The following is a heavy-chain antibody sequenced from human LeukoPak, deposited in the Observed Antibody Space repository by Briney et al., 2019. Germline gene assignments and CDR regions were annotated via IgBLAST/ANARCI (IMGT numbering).Heavy chain of an antibody. J-gene: IGHJ5*02. CDR3: VRDRTLGVRDGFILA. V-gene: IGHV3-48*01. Sequence: GSLRLSCAASGFTLSDHYIDWVRQAPGKGLEWLSYISGSSSAIYYADSVQGRFTISRDNAKNSLSLQMSSLRVEDTAVYYCVRDRTLGVRDGFILAWGQGTLVTVSS. CDR2: ISGSSSAI. D-gene: IGHD5-24*01. CDR1: GFTLSDHY.